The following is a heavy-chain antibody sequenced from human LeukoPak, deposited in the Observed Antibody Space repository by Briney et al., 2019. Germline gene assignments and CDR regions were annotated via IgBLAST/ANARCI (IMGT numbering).Heavy chain of an antibody. J-gene: IGHJ4*02. CDR3: GYCGGDCYLFDY. V-gene: IGHV3-23*01. D-gene: IGHD2-21*02. CDR2: ISGSGGST. Sequence: GGSLRLSCAATGFTSVNYAMSWVRQAPGKGLEWVSAISGSGGSTYYADSVKGRFTISRDNSKNTLHLQMNSLRAGDTAIYYCGYCGGDCYLFDYWGQGTLVTVSS. CDR1: GFTSVNYA.